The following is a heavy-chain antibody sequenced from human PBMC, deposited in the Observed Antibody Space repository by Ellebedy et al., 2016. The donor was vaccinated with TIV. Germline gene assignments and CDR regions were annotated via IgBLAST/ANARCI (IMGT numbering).Heavy chain of an antibody. Sequence: PGGSLRLSCAVSGFTFSSYGMTWVRQAPGKGLEWVSDISGSGDTTYYADSVKGRFTFSRDNSKNTVYLQMNSLRAEDTAVYYCAKTGGYIYGLPDFWGQGTLVTVSS. D-gene: IGHD5-18*01. J-gene: IGHJ4*02. CDR3: AKTGGYIYGLPDF. CDR2: ISGSGDTT. V-gene: IGHV3-23*01. CDR1: GFTFSSYG.